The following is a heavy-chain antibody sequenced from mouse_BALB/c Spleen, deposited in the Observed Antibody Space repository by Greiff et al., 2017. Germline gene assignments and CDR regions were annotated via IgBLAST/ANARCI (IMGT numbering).Heavy chain of an antibody. V-gene: IGHV1-66*01. CDR1: GYSFTSYY. J-gene: IGHJ2*01. CDR3: ARSGGNYDYFDY. D-gene: IGHD2-1*01. CDR2: IFPGSGNT. Sequence: QVQLKQSGPELVKPGASVKISCKASGYSFTSYYIHWVKQRPGQGLEWIGWIFPGSGNTKYNEKFKGKATLTADTSSSTAYMQLSSLTSEDSAVYFCARSGGNYDYFDYWGQGTTLTVSS.